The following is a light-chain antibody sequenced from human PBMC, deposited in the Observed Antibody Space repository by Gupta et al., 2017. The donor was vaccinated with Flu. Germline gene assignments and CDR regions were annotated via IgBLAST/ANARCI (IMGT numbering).Light chain of an antibody. CDR2: AAS. Sequence: DIQMTQSPSSLSASVGDRVTITCRASQSISSYLNWYQQKPGKAPKLLIYAASSFQSGVPSRFSGSGSGTDFTLTINKLQPADFATYYIQQSDTIPWTFAQGTKVEIK. CDR3: QQSDTIPWT. CDR1: QSISSY. J-gene: IGKJ1*01. V-gene: IGKV1-39*01.